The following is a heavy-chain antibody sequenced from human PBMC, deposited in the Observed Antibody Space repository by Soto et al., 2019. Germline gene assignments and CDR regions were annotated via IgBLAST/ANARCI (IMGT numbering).Heavy chain of an antibody. D-gene: IGHD5-12*01. J-gene: IGHJ1*01. CDR1: GGSFSGYY. Sequence: SETLSLTCAVYGGSFSGYYWSWIRQPPGKGLEWIGEINHSGSTNYNPSLKSRVTISVDTSKNQFSLKLSSVTAADTAVYYCARELDREYSGDAEYFQHWGQGTLVTVSS. CDR2: INHSGST. CDR3: ARELDREYSGDAEYFQH. V-gene: IGHV4-34*01.